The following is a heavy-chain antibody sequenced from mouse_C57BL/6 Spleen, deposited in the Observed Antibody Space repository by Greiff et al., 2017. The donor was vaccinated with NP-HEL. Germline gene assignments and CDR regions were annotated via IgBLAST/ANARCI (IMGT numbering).Heavy chain of an antibody. V-gene: IGHV2-9-1*01. CDR1: GFSLTSYA. D-gene: IGHD1-1*01. CDR2: IWTGGGT. J-gene: IGHJ1*03. CDR3: ARMGYYGSSYVDWYFDV. Sequence: VKLVESGPGLVAPSQSLSITCTVSGFSLTSYAISWVRQPPGKGLEWLGVIWTGGGTNYNSALKSRLSISKDNSKSQVFLKMNSLQTDDTARYYCARMGYYGSSYVDWYFDVWGTGTTVTVSS.